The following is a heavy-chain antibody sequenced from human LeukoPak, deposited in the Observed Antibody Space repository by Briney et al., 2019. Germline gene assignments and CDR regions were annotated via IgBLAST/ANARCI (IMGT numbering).Heavy chain of an antibody. Sequence: GGSLRLSCAASGFTFSDYYITWIRQAPGKELEWVSHISGSGGTIYYADSVKGRFTVSRDNAKNSLYLQMNRLRAEDTALYYCAKGKINHEGAFDIWGQGTRVIVAS. CDR2: ISGSGGTI. J-gene: IGHJ3*02. CDR3: AKGKINHEGAFDI. V-gene: IGHV3-11*01. CDR1: GFTFSDYY.